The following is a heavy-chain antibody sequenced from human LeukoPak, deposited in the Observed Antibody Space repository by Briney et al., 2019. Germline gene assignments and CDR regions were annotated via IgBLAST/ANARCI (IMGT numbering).Heavy chain of an antibody. CDR3: ARFLYGSGNDY. D-gene: IGHD3-10*01. V-gene: IGHV4-59*02. CDR2: IYYSGST. J-gene: IGHJ4*02. CDR1: GASVSSYY. Sequence: PSETLSLTCTVSGASVSSYYWSWIRQPPGKGLEWIGYIYYSGSTDYNPSLRSRVTISLDTSKNQFSLILSSVTAADTAMYYCARFLYGSGNDYWGQGTLVTVSS.